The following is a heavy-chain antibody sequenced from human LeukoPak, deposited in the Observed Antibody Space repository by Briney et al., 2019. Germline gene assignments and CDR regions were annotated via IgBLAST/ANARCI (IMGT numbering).Heavy chain of an antibody. Sequence: GASVKVSCKASGYTFTSYGISWVRQAPGQGLGWMGWISAYNGNTNYAQKLQGRVTMTRDTSMSTAYMELSGLRFNDTAVFYCARDGEVRQGHCSTTSCPVDYWGQGTLITVSS. CDR2: ISAYNGNT. D-gene: IGHD2-2*01. V-gene: IGHV1-18*01. CDR3: ARDGEVRQGHCSTTSCPVDY. J-gene: IGHJ4*02. CDR1: GYTFTSYG.